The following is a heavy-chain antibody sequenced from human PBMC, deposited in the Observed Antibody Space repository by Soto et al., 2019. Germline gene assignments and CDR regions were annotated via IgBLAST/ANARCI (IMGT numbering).Heavy chain of an antibody. D-gene: IGHD3-22*01. Sequence: ASVKVSCKASGYTFTSYGISWVRQAPGQGLEWMGWISAYNGNTNYAQKLQGRVTMTTDTSTSTAYMELRSLRSDDTAVYYCARVRYYYDSGGHYWYFDLWGRGTLVTVSS. J-gene: IGHJ2*01. V-gene: IGHV1-18*04. CDR1: GYTFTSYG. CDR2: ISAYNGNT. CDR3: ARVRYYYDSGGHYWYFDL.